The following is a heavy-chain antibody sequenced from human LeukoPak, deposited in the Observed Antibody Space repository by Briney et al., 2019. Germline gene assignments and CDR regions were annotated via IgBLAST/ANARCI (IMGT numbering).Heavy chain of an antibody. CDR1: GYTFTGYY. D-gene: IGHD1-7*01. J-gene: IGHJ6*04. CDR2: ISPNNGDT. CDR3: ARVELPDV. Sequence: GPSVKVSCKASGYTFTGYYMHWVRQAPGQGLEWMGYISPNNGDTKYAQKFQGRVTITADESTSTAYMELSSLRSEDTAVYYCARVELPDVWGKGTTVTVSS. V-gene: IGHV1-2*02.